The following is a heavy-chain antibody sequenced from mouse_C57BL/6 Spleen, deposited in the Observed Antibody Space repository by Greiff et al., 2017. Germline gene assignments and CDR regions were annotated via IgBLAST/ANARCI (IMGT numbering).Heavy chain of an antibody. D-gene: IGHD1-1*01. V-gene: IGHV1-80*01. CDR3: GRSPYYYGSRGYAMDY. CDR1: GYAFSSYW. CDR2: IYPGDGDT. Sequence: VQLQESGAELVKPGASVKISCKASGYAFSSYWMNWVKQRPGKGLEWIGQIYPGDGDTNYNGKFKGKATLTADKSSSSAYMRLSSLTAEEAAVYFCGRSPYYYGSRGYAMDYWGQGTSVTVSS. J-gene: IGHJ4*01.